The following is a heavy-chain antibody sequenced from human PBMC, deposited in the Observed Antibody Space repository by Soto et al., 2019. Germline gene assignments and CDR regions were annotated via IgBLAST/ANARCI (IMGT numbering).Heavy chain of an antibody. CDR2: INGDGTTT. V-gene: IGHV3-74*01. D-gene: IGHD5-12*01. CDR3: VRSREGYNLVADY. Sequence: EAQLVESGGGLVQPGGSVRLSCAASGFTFSGYWMHWVRQAPERGLVWVSRINGDGTTTHYADSVKGRFTISRDNAKNTLYLQMNSLRPEDTAVYSCVRSREGYNLVADYWGQGTLVTVSS. CDR1: GFTFSGYW. J-gene: IGHJ4*02.